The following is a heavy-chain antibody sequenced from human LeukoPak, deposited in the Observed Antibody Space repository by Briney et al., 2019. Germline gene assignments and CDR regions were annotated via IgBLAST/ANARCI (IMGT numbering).Heavy chain of an antibody. CDR1: GGSISSHY. V-gene: IGHV4-59*11. Sequence: SETLSLTCTVSGGSISSHYWSWIRQPPGKGLEWIGYIYYSGSTNYNPSLKSRVTISVDTSKNQFSLKLSSVTAADTAVYYCARETLAAAGRTDYYYYMDVWGKGTTVTVSS. CDR3: ARETLAAAGRTDYYYYMDV. J-gene: IGHJ6*03. CDR2: IYYSGST. D-gene: IGHD6-13*01.